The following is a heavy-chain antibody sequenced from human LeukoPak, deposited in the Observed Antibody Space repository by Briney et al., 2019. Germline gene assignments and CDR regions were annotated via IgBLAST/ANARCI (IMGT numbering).Heavy chain of an antibody. CDR1: GGSIGGHTFY. CDR3: ARLTALAGHRGAFDI. D-gene: IGHD6-19*01. J-gene: IGHJ3*02. V-gene: IGHV4-39*01. Sequence: SETLSLTCNVSGGSIGGHTFYWDWVRQPPGRGLEWIATIYYNGNTFYNPSLKSRVAISIDMSKSQFSLHLSSVSAADTAVYYCARLTALAGHRGAFDIWGPGTMVTVSS. CDR2: IYYNGNT.